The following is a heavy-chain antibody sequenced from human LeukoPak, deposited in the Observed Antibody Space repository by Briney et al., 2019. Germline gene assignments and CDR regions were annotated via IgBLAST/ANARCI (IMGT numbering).Heavy chain of an antibody. CDR2: INPNSGGA. Sequence: GASVEVSCKASGYSFTDYYMHWVRQAPGQGLEWMGWINPNSGGANYAQKFQGRVSMTRDTSISTAYMELSRLRSDDTAVYYCARAGLWDYSDSSGYHKGAFDIWGQGTMVTVSS. J-gene: IGHJ3*02. CDR3: ARAGLWDYSDSSGYHKGAFDI. D-gene: IGHD3-22*01. CDR1: GYSFTDYY. V-gene: IGHV1-2*02.